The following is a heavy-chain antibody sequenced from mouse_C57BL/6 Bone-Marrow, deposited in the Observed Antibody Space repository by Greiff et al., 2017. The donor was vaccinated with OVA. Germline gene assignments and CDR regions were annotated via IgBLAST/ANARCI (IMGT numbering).Heavy chain of an antibody. CDR1: GFTFSSYG. J-gene: IGHJ1*03. D-gene: IGHD2-4*01. Sequence: EVQLVESGGDLVKPGGSLKLSCAASGFTFSSYGMSWVRQTPDKRLEWVATISSGGSYTYYPDSVKGRFTISRDNAKNTLYLQMSSLKSEDTAMYYCARHVLRRRYFDVWGTGTTVTVSS. CDR3: ARHVLRRRYFDV. CDR2: ISSGGSYT. V-gene: IGHV5-6*01.